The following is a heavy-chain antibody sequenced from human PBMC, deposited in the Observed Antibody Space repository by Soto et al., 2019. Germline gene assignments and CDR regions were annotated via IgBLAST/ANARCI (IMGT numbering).Heavy chain of an antibody. CDR2: IRSKAYGGTT. D-gene: IGHD6-6*01. CDR1: GFTFGDYA. CDR3: TRNRGSLEYSSSDY. J-gene: IGHJ4*02. Sequence: GGSLRLSCTASGFTFGDYAMSWFRQAPGKGLEWVGFIRSKAYGGTTEYAASVKGRFTISRDDSKSIAYLQMNSLKTEDTAVYYCTRNRGSLEYSSSDYWGQGTLVTVSS. V-gene: IGHV3-49*03.